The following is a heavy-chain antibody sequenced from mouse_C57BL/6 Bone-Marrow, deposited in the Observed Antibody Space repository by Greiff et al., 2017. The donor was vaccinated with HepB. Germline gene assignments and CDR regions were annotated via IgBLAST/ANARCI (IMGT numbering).Heavy chain of an antibody. CDR1: GYTFTSYW. D-gene: IGHD2-4*01. V-gene: IGHV1-72*01. CDR2: IDPNSGGT. CDR3: ARGRLRRYYAMDY. Sequence: VQLQQPGAELVKPGASVKLSCKASGYTFTSYWMHWVKQRPGQGLEWIGRIDPNSGGTKYNEKFKSKATLTVDKPSSTAYMQLSSLTSEDSAVYYCARGRLRRYYAMDYWGQGTSVTVSS. J-gene: IGHJ4*01.